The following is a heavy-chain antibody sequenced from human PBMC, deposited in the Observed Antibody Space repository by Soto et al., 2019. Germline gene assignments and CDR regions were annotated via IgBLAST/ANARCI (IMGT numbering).Heavy chain of an antibody. J-gene: IGHJ3*02. CDR2: IFSNDEK. D-gene: IGHD1-1*01. CDR1: GFSLSNARMG. CDR3: ARSHPPRLETSGAFDI. V-gene: IGHV2-26*01. Sequence: GPTLVNPTETLTLTCTVSGFSLSNARMGVSWIRQPPGKALEWLAHIFSNDEKSYSTSLKSRLTISKDTSKSQVVLTMTNMDPVDTATYYCARSHPPRLETSGAFDIWGQGTMVTVSS.